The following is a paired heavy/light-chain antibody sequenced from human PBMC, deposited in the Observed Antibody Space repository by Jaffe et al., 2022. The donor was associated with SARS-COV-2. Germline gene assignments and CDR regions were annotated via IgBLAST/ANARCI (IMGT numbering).Light chain of an antibody. J-gene: IGLJ2*01. Sequence: SYELTQPPSVSVSPGQTARITCSGDALPKQYAYWYQQKAGQAPVLVIYKDKERPSGIPERFSGSSSGTTVTLSISGVQAEDEADYYCQSTDGNTAHVVFGGGTKLTVL. V-gene: IGLV3-25*03. CDR2: KDK. CDR3: QSTDGNTAHVV. CDR1: ALPKQY.
Heavy chain of an antibody. CDR2: ISYDGSNK. Sequence: QVQLVESGGGVVQPGRSLRLSCAASGFTFTSHTLHWVRQAPGKGLEWAAVISYDGSNKHYADSVKGRFTISRDNSKNTLYLQMNSLRAEDTAVYYCARDPQLPSFGELFALSFDYWGQGTLVTVSS. J-gene: IGHJ4*02. CDR3: ARDPQLPSFGELFALSFDY. D-gene: IGHD3-10*01. CDR1: GFTFTSHT. V-gene: IGHV3-30*04.